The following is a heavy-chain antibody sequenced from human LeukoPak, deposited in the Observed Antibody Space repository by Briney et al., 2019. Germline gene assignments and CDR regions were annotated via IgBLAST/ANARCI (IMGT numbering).Heavy chain of an antibody. CDR1: GYTFTSYG. J-gene: IGHJ4*02. CDR3: ARDDREGYDYVWGSYRSDY. D-gene: IGHD3-16*02. Sequence: ASVKVSCKASGYTFTSYGISWVRQAPGQGLEWMGWISAYNGNTNYAQKLQGRVTMSTDTSTSTAYMELRSLRSDDTAVYYCARDDREGYDYVWGSYRSDYWGQGTLVTVSS. V-gene: IGHV1-18*01. CDR2: ISAYNGNT.